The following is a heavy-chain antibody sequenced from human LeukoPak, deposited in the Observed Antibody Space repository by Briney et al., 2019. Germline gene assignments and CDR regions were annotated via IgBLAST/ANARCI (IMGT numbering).Heavy chain of an antibody. D-gene: IGHD5-18*01. CDR2: ISHDGTNK. V-gene: IGHV3-30*01. J-gene: IGHJ4*02. Sequence: GGSLRLSCAASEFTFTNAGIHWVRLAAGKGLEWVSFISHDGTNKYYSDSVDGRFTVSRLNSQNTVHLQMTDLRPDDTATYYCASEDVDTGDFWGQGTLVTVSS. CDR3: ASEDVDTGDF. CDR1: EFTFTNAG.